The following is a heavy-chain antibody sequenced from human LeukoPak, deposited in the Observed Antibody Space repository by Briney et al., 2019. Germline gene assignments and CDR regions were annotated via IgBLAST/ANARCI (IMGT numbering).Heavy chain of an antibody. CDR2: INPNSGGT. CDR1: GYTFTGYY. D-gene: IGHD5-24*01. Sequence: EASVTVSCKASGYTFTGYYMHWVRQAPGQGLEWMGWINPNSGGTNYAQKFQGRVTMTRDTSISTAYMELSRLRSDDTAVYYCAREKMDTIPNWFDPWGQGTLVTVSS. CDR3: AREKMDTIPNWFDP. J-gene: IGHJ5*02. V-gene: IGHV1-2*02.